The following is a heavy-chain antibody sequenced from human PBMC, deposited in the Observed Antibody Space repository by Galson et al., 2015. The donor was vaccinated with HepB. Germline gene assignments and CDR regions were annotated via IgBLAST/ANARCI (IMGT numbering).Heavy chain of an antibody. CDR2: IYPSDSDT. J-gene: IGHJ3*01. V-gene: IGHV5-51*01. Sequence: QSGAEVKKPGASLKISCKGIGYNFASYRIGWVRQMPGKGLEWMGIIYPSDSDTRYSPSFQGQVTISADKSTNAAYLHWGSLKTSDTAMYFCARRMPAARAGAFDFWGRGTMVIVSS. CDR1: GYNFASYR. CDR3: ARRMPAARAGAFDF. D-gene: IGHD2-15*01.